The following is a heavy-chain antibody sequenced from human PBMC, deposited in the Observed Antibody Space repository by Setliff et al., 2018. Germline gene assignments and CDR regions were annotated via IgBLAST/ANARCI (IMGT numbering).Heavy chain of an antibody. CDR2: TVPNFGTT. D-gene: IGHD2-15*01. J-gene: IGHJ6*03. Sequence: ASVKVSCKASGGTFSSYGISWVRQAPGQGLEWLGGTVPNFGTTNYAQEFQGRVTIITDESTSTAYMELSSLRFEDTAVYYCARVRDCSGGICHRGFHHYMDVWGKGTTVTVSS. CDR1: GGTFSSYG. V-gene: IGHV1-69*05. CDR3: ARVRDCSGGICHRGFHHYMDV.